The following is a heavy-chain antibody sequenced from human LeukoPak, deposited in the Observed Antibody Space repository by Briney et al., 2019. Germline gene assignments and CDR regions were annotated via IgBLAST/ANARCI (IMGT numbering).Heavy chain of an antibody. CDR2: MNPNSGNT. CDR1: GYTFTGYY. CDR3: ARGRDWLRWFDP. D-gene: IGHD3/OR15-3a*01. Sequence: ASVKVSCKASGYTFTGYYMHWVRQAPGQGLEWLGWMNPNSGNTGYAQKFQGRVTITRNTSISTAYMELSSLTSEDTAVYYCARGRDWLRWFDPWGQETLVTVSS. V-gene: IGHV1-8*03. J-gene: IGHJ5*02.